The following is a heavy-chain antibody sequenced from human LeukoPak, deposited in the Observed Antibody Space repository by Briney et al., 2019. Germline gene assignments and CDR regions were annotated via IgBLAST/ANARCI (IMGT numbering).Heavy chain of an antibody. D-gene: IGHD6-6*01. CDR1: GFTVSSNY. CDR3: ARVWISSSSP. J-gene: IGHJ5*02. CDR2: IYSGGST. V-gene: IGHV3-53*01. Sequence: PGESLRLSCAASGFTVSSNYMSWVRQAPGKGLEWVSVIYSGGSTYYADSVKGRFTISRDNAKNSLYLQMNSLRAEDTAVYYCARVWISSSSPWGQGTLVTVSS.